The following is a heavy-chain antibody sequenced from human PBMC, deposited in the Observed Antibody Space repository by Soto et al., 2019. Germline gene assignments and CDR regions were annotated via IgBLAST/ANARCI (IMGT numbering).Heavy chain of an antibody. CDR2: TSKDGINT. V-gene: IGHV3-30-3*01. Sequence: QVQLGETGEGMDQPGRSLRLSCAGSAFTLSKFAMHWVRQAPGKGLEWVAVTSKDGINTYYADSVKGRFTISRDNSKSTIYLQMNSLRTEDTALYYCARGNMDVWGQGTTVTVSS. CDR3: ARGNMDV. CDR1: AFTLSKFA. D-gene: IGHD1-1*01. J-gene: IGHJ6*02.